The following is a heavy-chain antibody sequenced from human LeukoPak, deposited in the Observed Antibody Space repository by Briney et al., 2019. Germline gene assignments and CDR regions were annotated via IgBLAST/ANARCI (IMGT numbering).Heavy chain of an antibody. D-gene: IGHD6-13*01. Sequence: GGSLRLSCAASGFTFSSYSMNWVRQAPGKGLEWVSYISSSSFKIGYADSVKGRFTISRDNSKNSLYLQMDSLRVEVTAVYYCVRDPSYGSSWYYYMDVWGKGTTVTVSS. CDR3: VRDPSYGSSWYYYMDV. CDR1: GFTFSSYS. CDR2: ISSSSFKI. V-gene: IGHV3-48*04. J-gene: IGHJ6*03.